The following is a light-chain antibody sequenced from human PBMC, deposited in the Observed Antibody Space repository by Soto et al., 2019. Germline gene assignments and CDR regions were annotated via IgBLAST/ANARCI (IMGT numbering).Light chain of an antibody. CDR1: QSVSSNY. CDR2: GAS. CDR3: QQYGSSPWT. V-gene: IGKV3-20*01. Sequence: EIVLTQSPGTLSLSPGERATLSCRASQSVSSNYLAWYQHKPGQAPRLLIYGASSRATGIPDRFSGSGSGTDFTLTISRLEPEDFAVYDCQQYGSSPWTFGQGTRVEIK. J-gene: IGKJ1*01.